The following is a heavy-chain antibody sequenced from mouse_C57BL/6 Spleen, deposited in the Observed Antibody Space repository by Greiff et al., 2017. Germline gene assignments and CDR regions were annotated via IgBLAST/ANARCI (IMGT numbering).Heavy chain of an antibody. CDR1: GYTFTSYW. CDR3: ARGGDYERDYDAMDY. V-gene: IGHV1-55*01. J-gene: IGHJ4*01. CDR2: IYPGSGST. Sequence: QVQLQQPGAELVKPGASVKMSCKASGYTFTSYWIPWVKQRPGQGLEWIGDIYPGSGSTNYNEKFKSKATLTVDTSSSTAYMQRSSLTSEDSAVYYCARGGDYERDYDAMDYWGQGTSVTVSS. D-gene: IGHD2-13*01.